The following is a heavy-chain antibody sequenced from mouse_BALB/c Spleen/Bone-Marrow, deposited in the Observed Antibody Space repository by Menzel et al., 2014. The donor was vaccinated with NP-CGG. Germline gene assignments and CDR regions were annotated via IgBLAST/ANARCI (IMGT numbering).Heavy chain of an antibody. J-gene: IGHJ2*01. CDR1: GFTFSSSI. Sequence: DVKLVESGGGLVKPGGSLKLSCSASGFTFSSSIMSWARQTPEKRLEWVATISTGGTYTYYPDSVKGRFTISRDNAKNTLYLQMSSLKSEDTAMYYCSRGYGNCFDYWGQGTTLTVSS. V-gene: IGHV5-6-4*01. CDR3: SRGYGNCFDY. D-gene: IGHD2-10*02. CDR2: ISTGGTYT.